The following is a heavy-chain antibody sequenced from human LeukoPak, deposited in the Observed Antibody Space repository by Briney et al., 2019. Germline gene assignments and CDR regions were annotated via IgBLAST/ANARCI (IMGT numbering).Heavy chain of an antibody. J-gene: IGHJ4*02. D-gene: IGHD3-10*01. CDR3: ARGKIRSITMVRGVIMFFDY. V-gene: IGHV1-8*01. Sequence: GASVKVSCKASGYTFTSYDINWVRQATGQGLEWMGWMNPNSGNTGYAQKFQGRVTMTRNTSISTAYMELSSLRSEDTAVYYCARGKIRSITMVRGVIMFFDYWGQGTLVTVSS. CDR2: MNPNSGNT. CDR1: GYTFTSYD.